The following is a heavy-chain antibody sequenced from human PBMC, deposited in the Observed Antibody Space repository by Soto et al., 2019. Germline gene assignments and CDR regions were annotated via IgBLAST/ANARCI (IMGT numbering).Heavy chain of an antibody. CDR2: TYYRSKWYN. J-gene: IGHJ5*02. Sequence: SQTLSLTCAISGDSVSSNSAAWNLIMQSPSRGLEWLGRTYYRSKWYNDYAVSVKSRITINPDTSKNQFSLQLNSVTPEDTTVYYCARDQPYYYDSSGFDPWGQGTLVTVSS. V-gene: IGHV6-1*01. D-gene: IGHD3-22*01. CDR1: GDSVSSNSAA. CDR3: ARDQPYYYDSSGFDP.